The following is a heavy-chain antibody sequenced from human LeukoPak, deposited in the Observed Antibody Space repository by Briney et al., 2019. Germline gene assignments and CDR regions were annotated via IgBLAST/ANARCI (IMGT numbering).Heavy chain of an antibody. D-gene: IGHD3-22*01. CDR1: GGSISSYY. CDR2: IYYSGST. J-gene: IGHJ4*02. Sequence: SETLSLTCTVSGGSISSYYWSWIRQPPGKGLEWIRYIYYSGSTNYNPSLKSRVTISVDTSKDQFSLKLSSVTAADTAVYYCARDQGGLDYYDSSGYRDWGQGTLVTVSS. V-gene: IGHV4-59*01. CDR3: ARDQGGLDYYDSSGYRD.